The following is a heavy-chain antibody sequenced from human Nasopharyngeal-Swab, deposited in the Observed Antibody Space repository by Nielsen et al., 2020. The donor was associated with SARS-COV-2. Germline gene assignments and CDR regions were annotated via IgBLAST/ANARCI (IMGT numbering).Heavy chain of an antibody. CDR2: VSSSGSTL. CDR1: GLTFRSCE. CDR3: ATASLSGSSTGRRAFDI. V-gene: IGHV3-48*03. D-gene: IGHD1-26*01. J-gene: IGHJ3*02. Sequence: GESLKISCVVSGLTFRSCEMNWVRQAPGKGLEWVSYVSSSGSTLYYADSVKGRFTISRDNAKHSLYLQMNSLRAEDTAVYYCATASLSGSSTGRRAFDIWGQGTMVTVSS.